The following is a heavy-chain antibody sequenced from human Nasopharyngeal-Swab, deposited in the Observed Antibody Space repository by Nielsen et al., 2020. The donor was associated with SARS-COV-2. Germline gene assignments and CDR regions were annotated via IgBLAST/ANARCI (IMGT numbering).Heavy chain of an antibody. CDR3: ARAGDFWSGWSANYYMDV. CDR1: GDSISSGGYY. CDR2: IYYSGST. Sequence: SETLSLTCTVSGDSISSGGYYWSWIRQHPGKGLEWIGYIYYSGSTYYNPSLKSRVTISVDTSKNQFPLKLSSVTAADTAVYYCARAGDFWSGWSANYYMDVWGKGTTVTVSS. J-gene: IGHJ6*03. V-gene: IGHV4-31*03. D-gene: IGHD3-3*01.